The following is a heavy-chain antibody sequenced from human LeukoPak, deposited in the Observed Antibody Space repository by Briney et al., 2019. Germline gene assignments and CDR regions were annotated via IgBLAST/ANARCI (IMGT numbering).Heavy chain of an antibody. D-gene: IGHD3-22*01. Sequence: SETLSLTCTVSGGSISSSSYYWGWIRQPPGKGLEWIGSIYYSGSTYYNPSLKSRVTISVDTSKNQFSLKLSPVTAADTAVYYCARDPGLNYYAPSWFDPWGQGTLVTVSS. V-gene: IGHV4-39*07. CDR3: ARDPGLNYYAPSWFDP. CDR2: IYYSGST. J-gene: IGHJ5*02. CDR1: GGSISSSSYY.